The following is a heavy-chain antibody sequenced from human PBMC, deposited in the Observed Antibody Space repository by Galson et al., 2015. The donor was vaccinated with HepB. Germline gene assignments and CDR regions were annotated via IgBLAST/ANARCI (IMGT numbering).Heavy chain of an antibody. V-gene: IGHV3-53*01. CDR3: AREQDWAYHY. D-gene: IGHD2-15*01. CDR2: IYSDGRT. CDR1: GFSVRTTY. J-gene: IGHJ4*02. Sequence: SLRLSCAASGFSVRTTYFSWVRQTPGLRLQWVSDIYSDGRTYYADSVKGRFTVSRDTSKNTLYLQMNNLRAEDTALYYCAREQDWAYHYWGQGALVTVSS.